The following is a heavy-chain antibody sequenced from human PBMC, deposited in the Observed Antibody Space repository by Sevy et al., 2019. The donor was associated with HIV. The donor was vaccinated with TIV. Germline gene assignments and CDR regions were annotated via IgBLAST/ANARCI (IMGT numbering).Heavy chain of an antibody. V-gene: IGHV4-34*01. CDR2: INQSGST. Sequence: SETLSLACAVYGGSFSGYYWSWIRRPPGKGLEWIGEINQSGSTNDNPSLKSRVTISVDTSKNQFSLKLSSVTAADTAVYYCARVRGVFWTGYYTFYYYYGMDVWVQGTTVTVSS. CDR3: ARVRGVFWTGYYTFYYYYGMDV. CDR1: GGSFSGYY. J-gene: IGHJ6*02. D-gene: IGHD3-3*01.